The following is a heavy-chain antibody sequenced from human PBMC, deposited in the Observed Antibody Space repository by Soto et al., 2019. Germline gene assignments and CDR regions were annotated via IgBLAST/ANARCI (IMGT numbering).Heavy chain of an antibody. J-gene: IGHJ6*02. CDR1: GGAFRNYA. D-gene: IGHD3-22*01. CDR2: VMPTFGAG. CDR3: AASRGFYEAMDA. Sequence: QVQLVQSGAEVKKPGSSVKVASTASGGAFRNYAFSWVRQSPGQGLELMGAVMPTFGAGVYAHKFQGRLTISPAESTNTAYLNVSSLTFANAAIFYCAASRGFYEAMDAWGQGNTLTVSS. V-gene: IGHV1-69*01.